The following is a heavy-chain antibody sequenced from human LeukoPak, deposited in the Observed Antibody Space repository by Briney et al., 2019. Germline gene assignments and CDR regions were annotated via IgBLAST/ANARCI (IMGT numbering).Heavy chain of an antibody. CDR2: IYYSGST. Sequence: SETLSLTCTVSGGSISSYYWSWIRQPPGKGLEWIGYIYYSGSTNYNPSLKSRVTISVDTSKNQFSLKLSSVTAADTAVYYCARDGERSGYDFWSGSTKSYNWFDPWGQGTLVTVSS. V-gene: IGHV4-59*01. J-gene: IGHJ5*02. CDR3: ARDGERSGYDFWSGSTKSYNWFDP. D-gene: IGHD3-3*01. CDR1: GGSISSYY.